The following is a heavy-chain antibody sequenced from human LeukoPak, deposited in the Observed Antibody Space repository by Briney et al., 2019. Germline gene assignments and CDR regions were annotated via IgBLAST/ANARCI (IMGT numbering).Heavy chain of an antibody. V-gene: IGHV3-11*03. Sequence: GGSLRLSCAASGFTFSDYYMSWIRQAPGKGLEWVSYISSSSSYTNYADSVKGRFTISRDDAKNSLYLQMNSLRAEDTAVYYCARYSSSTSCYDYWGQGTLVTVSS. CDR1: GFTFSDYY. CDR3: ARYSSSTSCYDY. CDR2: ISSSSSYT. D-gene: IGHD2-2*01. J-gene: IGHJ4*02.